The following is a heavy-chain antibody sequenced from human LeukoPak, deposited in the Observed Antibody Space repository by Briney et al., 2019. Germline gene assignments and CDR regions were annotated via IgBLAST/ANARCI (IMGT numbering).Heavy chain of an antibody. CDR3: AKDLWAAKVANDAFDI. Sequence: GGSLRLSCAASGFTFSSYAMSWVRQAPGKGLEWVSAISGSGGSTYYADSVKGRFTISRDNSKNTLYLQMNSLRDEDTAVYYCAKDLWAAKVANDAFDIWGQGTMVTVSS. V-gene: IGHV3-23*01. D-gene: IGHD5-12*01. CDR2: ISGSGGST. CDR1: GFTFSSYA. J-gene: IGHJ3*02.